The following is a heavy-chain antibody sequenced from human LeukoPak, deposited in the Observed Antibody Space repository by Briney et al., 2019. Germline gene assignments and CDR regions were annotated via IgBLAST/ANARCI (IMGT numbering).Heavy chain of an antibody. CDR1: GFTFSSYS. V-gene: IGHV3-53*01. CDR2: IYSGGTT. CDR3: ARGRGYSQSNWVDP. Sequence: GGSLRLSCAASGFTFSSYSMNWVRQAPGKGLEWVSVIYSGGTTYCADSVKGRFTISRDNSKNTLYLQMNSLRAEDTAVYYCARGRGYSQSNWVDPWGQGTMVTVSA. D-gene: IGHD5-18*01. J-gene: IGHJ5*02.